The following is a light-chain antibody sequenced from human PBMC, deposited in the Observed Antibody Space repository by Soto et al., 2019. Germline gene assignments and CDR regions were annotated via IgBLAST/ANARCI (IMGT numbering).Light chain of an antibody. Sequence: DIQMTQSPSSLSASVGDRVTITCRASQSISSYLNWYQQKPGKAPKLLLYAASSLQSGVPSRFSGRGSGTDFTLTISSLQPEDFATDYCQQSYSTPWTFGQGTKVEIK. CDR2: AAS. V-gene: IGKV1-39*01. J-gene: IGKJ1*01. CDR3: QQSYSTPWT. CDR1: QSISSY.